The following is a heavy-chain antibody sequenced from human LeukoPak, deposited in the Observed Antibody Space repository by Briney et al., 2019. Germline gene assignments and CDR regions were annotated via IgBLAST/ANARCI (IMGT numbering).Heavy chain of an antibody. J-gene: IGHJ4*02. CDR2: IYPGDSDT. CDR1: GFTFTSYW. CDR3: VRQGDYEFDS. V-gene: IGHV5-51*01. D-gene: IGHD4-17*01. Sequence: GESLKISCKGSGFTFTSYWIGWVRQMPGKGLEWMGIIYPGDSDTRYSPSFQGRVTISADKSVTTAYLHWSSLKVSDTAMYYCVRQGDYEFDSWGQGTLVTVSS.